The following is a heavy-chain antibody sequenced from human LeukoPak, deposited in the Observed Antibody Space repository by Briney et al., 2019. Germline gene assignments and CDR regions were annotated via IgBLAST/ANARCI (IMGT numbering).Heavy chain of an antibody. Sequence: GSLRLSCSSSGFTFRDYYISLVRQGPGEGLEGGSYIRSSARTIYYADSGKGRFTISRDNAKNSLYLQMNRLRAEDTAVYYCARRWEIVVVVATDVGAYDAFDIWGQGTMVTVSS. CDR1: GFTFRDYY. V-gene: IGHV3-11*01. CDR2: IRSSARTI. J-gene: IGHJ3*02. CDR3: ARRWEIVVVVATDVGAYDAFDI. D-gene: IGHD2-15*01.